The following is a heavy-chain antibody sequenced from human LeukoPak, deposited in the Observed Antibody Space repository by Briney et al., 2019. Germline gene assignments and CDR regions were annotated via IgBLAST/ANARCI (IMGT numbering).Heavy chain of an antibody. D-gene: IGHD4-17*01. Sequence: GGSLRLSCAASGFTFSIYAMSWVRQAPGKGLEWVSSITAGGGSTYYVDSVKGRFTISRDNSKNTLGLQMNSLSAEDTALYYCAKLYGDYKHAFHIWGQGTMVTVSS. CDR1: GFTFSIYA. CDR3: AKLYGDYKHAFHI. V-gene: IGHV3-23*01. CDR2: ITAGGGST. J-gene: IGHJ3*02.